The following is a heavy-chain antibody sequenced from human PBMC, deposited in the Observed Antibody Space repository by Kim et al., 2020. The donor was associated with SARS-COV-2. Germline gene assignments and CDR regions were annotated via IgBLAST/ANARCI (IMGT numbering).Heavy chain of an antibody. CDR2: ISHSGGT. J-gene: IGHJ4*02. CDR3: ARAGVNRPSYIDY. D-gene: IGHD1-20*01. CDR1: GGSFSDYY. Sequence: SETLSLSCAVYGGSFSDYYLTWIRQPPGKGLEWIGEISHSGGTHFSPSLKRRITIAVDTSKNQLSLNLSRVTAADTAMYYCARAGVNRPSYIDYWWQGTLVTVSS. V-gene: IGHV4-34*01.